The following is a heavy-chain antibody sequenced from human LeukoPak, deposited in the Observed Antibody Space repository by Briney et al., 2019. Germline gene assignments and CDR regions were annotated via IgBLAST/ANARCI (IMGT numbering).Heavy chain of an antibody. V-gene: IGHV3-7*01. CDR3: ARGRRGLYFDY. Sequence: PGGSLRLSCAASGFTFSSCWMSWVRQAPGKGLEWVANIKQDGSEKYYVDSVKGRFTISRDNAKNSLYLQMNSLRAEDTAVYYCARGRRGLYFDYWGQGTLVTVSS. CDR1: GFTFSSCW. D-gene: IGHD3-10*01. J-gene: IGHJ4*02. CDR2: IKQDGSEK.